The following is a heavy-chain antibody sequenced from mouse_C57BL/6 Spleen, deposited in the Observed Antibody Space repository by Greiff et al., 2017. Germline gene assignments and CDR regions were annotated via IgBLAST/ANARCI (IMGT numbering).Heavy chain of an antibody. CDR1: GYTFTSYG. CDR3: AEAYSGLSMDY. J-gene: IGHJ4*01. CDR2: IYPRSGYT. Sequence: QVQLQQSGAELVRPGASVKLSCKASGYTFTSYGLSWVKQRTGQGLEWIGEIYPRSGYTYYNEKFKGKDTLPADKSSRTAYMELSSLTSEDSAVFFCAEAYSGLSMDYWGQGTSVTVSS. V-gene: IGHV1-81*01. D-gene: IGHD2-12*01.